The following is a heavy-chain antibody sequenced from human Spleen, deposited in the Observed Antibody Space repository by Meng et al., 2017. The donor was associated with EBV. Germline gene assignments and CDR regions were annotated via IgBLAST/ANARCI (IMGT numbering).Heavy chain of an antibody. V-gene: IGHV4-4*02. CDR1: GAPISSSHW. CDR2: IFDSGTT. Sequence: GQLQEAGPGLVKSSGTLSLTCGVSGAPISSSHWWSWVRQTPGKGLEWIGEIFDSGTTNYNPSLKSRVTISVDESKRRFSLNLSSVTAADTAVYYCARGTSRPSMYYFDYWGQGILVTVSS. J-gene: IGHJ4*02. D-gene: IGHD6-13*01. CDR3: ARGTSRPSMYYFDY.